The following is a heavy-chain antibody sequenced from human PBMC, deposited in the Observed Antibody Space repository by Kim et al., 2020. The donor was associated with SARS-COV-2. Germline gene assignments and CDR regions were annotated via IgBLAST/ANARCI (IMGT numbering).Heavy chain of an antibody. J-gene: IGHJ4*02. V-gene: IGHV3-74*01. Sequence: GGSLRLSCVASGFTFSSYWMHWVRQAPGKGLVWVSRVNSDGSSTSYADSVKGRFTISRDNARNTLYLQMNSLRAEDTAVYYCASLSTGYVWGKFDYWGQGTLVTVSS. D-gene: IGHD3-16*01. CDR1: GFTFSSYW. CDR3: ASLSTGYVWGKFDY. CDR2: VNSDGSST.